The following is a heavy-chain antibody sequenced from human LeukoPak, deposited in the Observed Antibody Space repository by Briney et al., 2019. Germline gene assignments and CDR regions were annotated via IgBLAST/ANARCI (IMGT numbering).Heavy chain of an antibody. CDR3: ARIGGTYYEYYFDY. D-gene: IGHD1-26*01. Sequence: KASETLSLTCTVSGGSISSYCWSWIRQPAGKGLEWIGRIYTSGTTNYNPSLKSRVTMSVDTSKNQFSLRLTSVTAADTAVYYCARIGGTYYEYYFDYWGQGTLVTVSS. V-gene: IGHV4-4*07. CDR1: GGSISSYC. J-gene: IGHJ4*02. CDR2: IYTSGTT.